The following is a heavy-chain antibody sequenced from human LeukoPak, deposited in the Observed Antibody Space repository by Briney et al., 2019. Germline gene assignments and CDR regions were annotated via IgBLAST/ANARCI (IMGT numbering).Heavy chain of an antibody. Sequence: SETLSLTCTVSGYSISSGYYWGWIRQPPGKGLEWIGSIYNRGTTYYNPSLKSRVTISVDTSKNQFSLKLNSVTAADTAVYYCATTTIRLGFWGQGTLVTVSS. CDR2: IYNRGTT. J-gene: IGHJ4*02. D-gene: IGHD5-12*01. CDR3: ATTTIRLGF. CDR1: GYSISSGYY. V-gene: IGHV4-38-2*02.